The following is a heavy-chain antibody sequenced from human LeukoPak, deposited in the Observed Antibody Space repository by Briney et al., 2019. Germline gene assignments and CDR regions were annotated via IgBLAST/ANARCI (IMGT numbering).Heavy chain of an antibody. CDR2: INPDGDGE. CDR1: GFTFTSYW. CDR3: SNGTYSNSY. Sequence: GGSLRLSCAASGFTFTSYWMAWVRQAPGRGLEWVANINPDGDGEYYLDSVRGRFTISRDNAKNSLYLQMSSLRAEDTAVYFCSNGTYSNSYWGQGTLVTVSP. J-gene: IGHJ4*02. V-gene: IGHV3-7*01. D-gene: IGHD6-6*01.